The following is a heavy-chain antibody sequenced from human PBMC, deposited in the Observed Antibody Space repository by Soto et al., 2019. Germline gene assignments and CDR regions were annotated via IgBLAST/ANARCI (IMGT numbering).Heavy chain of an antibody. Sequence: ASETLSLTCAVSGGSFSGYYWSWIRQPPGKGLQWIGEISHTGSTNYSPSLKSRVTISIDTSKNQFSLKLSSVTAADTAVYYCARRSGSYFGYFQHWGQGTLVTVSS. CDR1: GGSFSGYY. CDR3: ARRSGSYFGYFQH. J-gene: IGHJ1*01. CDR2: ISHTGST. D-gene: IGHD1-26*01. V-gene: IGHV4-34*01.